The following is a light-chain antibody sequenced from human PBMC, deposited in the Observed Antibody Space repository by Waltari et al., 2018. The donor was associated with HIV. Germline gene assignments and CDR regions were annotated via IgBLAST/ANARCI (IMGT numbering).Light chain of an antibody. V-gene: IGLV1-44*01. Sequence: QSVLTQPPSASGTPGQRVTISCSGSSSNIGSNTVNWYQQLPGTAPTLLIYSNNQRPSGVPDRFAGSKSGTSASLAISGLQSEDEADYYCAVWGDSLNGPVFGGGTKLTVL. J-gene: IGLJ2*01. CDR1: SSNIGSNT. CDR3: AVWGDSLNGPV. CDR2: SNN.